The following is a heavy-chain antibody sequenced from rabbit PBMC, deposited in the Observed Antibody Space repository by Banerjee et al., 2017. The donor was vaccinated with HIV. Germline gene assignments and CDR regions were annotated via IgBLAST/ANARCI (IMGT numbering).Heavy chain of an antibody. CDR2: IYTGDGST. V-gene: IGHV1S40*01. Sequence: QSLEESGGDLVKPGASLTLTCKASGFDFSGSYWICWVRQAPGKGLEWIACIYTGDGSTYYASWAKGRFTISKTSSTTVTLQMTRLTAADTATYFCARIWDLWGQGTLVTVS. CDR3: ARIWDL. D-gene: IGHD5-1*01. J-gene: IGHJ4*01. CDR1: GFDFSGSYW.